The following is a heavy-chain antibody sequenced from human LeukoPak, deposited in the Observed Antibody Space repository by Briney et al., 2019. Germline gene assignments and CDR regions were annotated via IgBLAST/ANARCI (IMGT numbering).Heavy chain of an antibody. V-gene: IGHV4-34*01. CDR3: ARVGYCSSTSCYWLARFDY. CDR2: INHSGST. J-gene: IGHJ4*02. D-gene: IGHD2-2*01. Sequence: PSETLSLTCTVSGGSISSYYWSWIRQPPGKGLEWIGEINHSGSTNYNPSLKSRVTISVDTSKNQFSLKLSSVTAADTAVYYCARVGYCSSTSCYWLARFDYWGQGTLVTVSS. CDR1: GGSISSYY.